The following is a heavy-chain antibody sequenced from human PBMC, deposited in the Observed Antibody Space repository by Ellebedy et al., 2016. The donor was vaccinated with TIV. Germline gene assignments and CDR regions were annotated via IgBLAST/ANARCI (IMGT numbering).Heavy chain of an antibody. CDR1: GGTFSSSA. D-gene: IGHD3-22*01. CDR3: ARGPDYYDSSGYYIGDY. J-gene: IGHJ4*02. Sequence: AASVKVTCKASGGTFSSSAISWVRQAPGQGLEWMGWISAYNGNTNYAQKLQGRVTMTTDPSTSTAYMELRSLRSDDTAVYYCARGPDYYDSSGYYIGDYWGQGTLVTVSS. V-gene: IGHV1-18*01. CDR2: ISAYNGNT.